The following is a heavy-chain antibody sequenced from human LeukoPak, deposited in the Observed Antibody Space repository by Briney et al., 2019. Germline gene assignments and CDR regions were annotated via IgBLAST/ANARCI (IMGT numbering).Heavy chain of an antibody. CDR2: ISGSRSYT. V-gene: IGHV3-23*01. Sequence: GGSLRLSCAASGFTFSSYAMSWVRQAPGKGLEWVSAISGSRSYTYYADSVKGRFTISRDNSKNTLYLQMNSLRAEDTAVYYCARASLEPGSGWYMYYFDYWGQGTLVTVSS. D-gene: IGHD6-19*01. CDR1: GFTFSSYA. CDR3: ARASLEPGSGWYMYYFDY. J-gene: IGHJ4*02.